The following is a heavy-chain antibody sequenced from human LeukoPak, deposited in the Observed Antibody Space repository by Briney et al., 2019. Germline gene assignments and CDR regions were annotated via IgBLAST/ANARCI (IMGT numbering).Heavy chain of an antibody. Sequence: PSETLSLTCTVSGGSISSYYWSWIRQPPGKGLEWIGYIYYSGSTNNNPSLKSRVTISVDKSKNQISLKLSSVTAADTVVYYCARGVSRGYSYGRYYMDVWGKGTTVTVSS. CDR3: ARGVSRGYSYGRYYMDV. J-gene: IGHJ6*03. CDR1: GGSISSYY. CDR2: IYYSGST. D-gene: IGHD5-18*01. V-gene: IGHV4-59*01.